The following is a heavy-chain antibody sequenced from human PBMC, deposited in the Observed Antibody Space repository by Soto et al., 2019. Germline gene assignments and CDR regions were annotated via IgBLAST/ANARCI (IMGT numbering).Heavy chain of an antibody. D-gene: IGHD3-22*01. CDR1: GGSVNTAPYH. J-gene: IGHJ4*02. V-gene: IGHV4-61*01. CDR2: IYYTGST. CDR3: ARDHHSYYDTSGYYPYFDI. Sequence: SETLSLTCTVSGGSVNTAPYHWSWIRQSPRNGLEWIGNIYYTGSTNYNPSFESRVAISLDTSTNQFSLRLTSLTAADTAVYFCARDHHSYYDTSGYYPYFDIWGQGTLVTVSS.